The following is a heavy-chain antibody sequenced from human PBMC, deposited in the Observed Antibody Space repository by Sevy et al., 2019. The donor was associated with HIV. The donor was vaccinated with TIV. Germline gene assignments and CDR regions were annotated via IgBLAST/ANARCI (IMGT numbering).Heavy chain of an antibody. CDR3: ATDTTGYHSTLDY. CDR2: FDPGDGDAET. CDR1: GYTLTEFS. Sequence: ASVKVSCKVSGYTLTEFSIHWVRQAPGKGLEWMGGFDPGDGDAETPYAQKFRDRLTMTVEKSTDTVYMELSSLRSEDTAVYYCATDTTGYHSTLDYWGQGTLVTVSS. D-gene: IGHD3-9*01. V-gene: IGHV1-24*01. J-gene: IGHJ4*02.